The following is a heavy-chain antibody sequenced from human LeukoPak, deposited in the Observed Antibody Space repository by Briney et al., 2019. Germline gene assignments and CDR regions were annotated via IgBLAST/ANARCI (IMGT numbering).Heavy chain of an antibody. CDR2: IVPIHGTA. Sequence: SVKVSCKASGGTFSSYAFSWVRQAPGQGLEWMGVIVPIHGTANYAQKFQGRVTITADESTSTAYMEVSSLRSEDTAVYYCARGRVGAGDIVATTYYFDFWGQGTLVTVSS. J-gene: IGHJ4*02. D-gene: IGHD5-12*01. CDR1: GGTFSSYA. V-gene: IGHV1-69*13. CDR3: ARGRVGAGDIVATTYYFDF.